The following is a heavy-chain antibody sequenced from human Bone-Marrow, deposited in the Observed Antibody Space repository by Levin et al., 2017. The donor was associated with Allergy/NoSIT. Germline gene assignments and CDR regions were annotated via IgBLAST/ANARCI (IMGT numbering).Heavy chain of an antibody. CDR1: GYTFTSYG. V-gene: IGHV1-18*01. CDR3: ARGPMGAVAGTVDY. CDR2: ISAYNGNT. Sequence: RASVKVSCKASGYTFTSYGISWVRQAPGQGLEWMGWISAYNGNTNYAQKLQGRVTMTTDTSTSTAYMELRSLRSDDTAVYYCARGPMGAVAGTVDYWGQGTLVTVSS. J-gene: IGHJ4*02. D-gene: IGHD6-19*01.